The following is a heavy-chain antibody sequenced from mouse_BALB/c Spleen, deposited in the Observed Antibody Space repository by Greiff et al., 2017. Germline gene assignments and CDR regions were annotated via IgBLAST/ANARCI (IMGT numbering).Heavy chain of an antibody. D-gene: IGHD4-1*01. CDR3: AREPELGRGYFDV. CDR1: GFTLSSYG. Sequence: DVQLVESGGGLVQPGGSLKLSCAASGFTLSSYGMSWVRQTPDKRLELVATINSNGGSTYYPDSVKGRFTISRDNAKNTLYLQMSSLKSEDTAMYYCAREPELGRGYFDVWGAGTTVTVSS. V-gene: IGHV5-6-3*01. CDR2: INSNGGST. J-gene: IGHJ1*01.